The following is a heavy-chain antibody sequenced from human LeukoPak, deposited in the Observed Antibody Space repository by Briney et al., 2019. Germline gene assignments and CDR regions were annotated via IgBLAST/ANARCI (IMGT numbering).Heavy chain of an antibody. J-gene: IGHJ5*02. CDR1: GGSISSITYY. CDR3: ARVRGGGGPNWFDP. Sequence: SETLSLTCTVSGGSISSITYYWSWIRQPAGKGLEWIGRIYTSGSTNYNPSLKSRVTMSVDTSKNQFSLKLSSVTAADTAVYYCARVRGGGGPNWFDPWGQGTLVTVSS. D-gene: IGHD2-21*01. CDR2: IYTSGST. V-gene: IGHV4-61*02.